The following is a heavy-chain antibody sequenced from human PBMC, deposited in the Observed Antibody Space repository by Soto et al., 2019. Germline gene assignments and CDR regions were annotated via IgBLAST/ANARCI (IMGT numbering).Heavy chain of an antibody. CDR1: GFTFSSYG. J-gene: IGHJ4*02. V-gene: IGHV3-33*01. Sequence: QVQLVESGGGVVQPGRSLRLSCAASGFTFSSYGMHWVRQAPGKGLEWVAVIGYDGSSKYYADSVKGRFTISRDNSKNTLYLQMNSLRAEDTAVYYCARPYYYDSSGPYYFDYWGQGTLVTVSS. CDR3: ARPYYYDSSGPYYFDY. CDR2: IGYDGSSK. D-gene: IGHD3-22*01.